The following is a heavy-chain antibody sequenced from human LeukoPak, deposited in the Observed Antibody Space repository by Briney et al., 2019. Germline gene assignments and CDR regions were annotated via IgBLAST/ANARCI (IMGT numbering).Heavy chain of an antibody. CDR1: GFTFSSYW. J-gene: IGHJ6*02. Sequence: GGSLRLSCAASGFTFSSYWMHWVRKAPGKGLVWVSRINSDGSSTSYADSVKGRFTISRDNAKNTLYLQMNSLRAEDTAVYYCASPNYYGSGSYNYYGMDVWGQGTTVTVSS. CDR2: INSDGSST. D-gene: IGHD3-10*01. CDR3: ASPNYYGSGSYNYYGMDV. V-gene: IGHV3-74*01.